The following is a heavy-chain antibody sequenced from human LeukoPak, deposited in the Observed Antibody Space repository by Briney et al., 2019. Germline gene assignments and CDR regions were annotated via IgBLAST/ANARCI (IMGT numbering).Heavy chain of an antibody. CDR2: INHSGST. Sequence: PGGSLRLSCAASGFTFSDYYMSWIRQAPGKGLEWIGEINHSGSTNYNPSLKSRVTISVDTSKNQFSLKLSSVTAADTAVYYCAGTPVVTQEGFDYWGQGTLVTVSS. J-gene: IGHJ4*02. CDR3: AGTPVVTQEGFDY. V-gene: IGHV4-34*08. D-gene: IGHD4-23*01. CDR1: GFTFSDYY.